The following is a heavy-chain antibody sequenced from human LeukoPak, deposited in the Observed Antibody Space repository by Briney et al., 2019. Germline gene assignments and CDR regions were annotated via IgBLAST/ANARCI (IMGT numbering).Heavy chain of an antibody. Sequence: GGSPRLSCAASGFTFSSYSMNWVRQAPGKGLEWVSSISSSSSYIYYADSVKGRFTISRDNAKNSLYLQMNSLRAEDTAVYYCAREFGKYYYDSSGLDYWGQGTLVTVSS. CDR1: GFTFSSYS. D-gene: IGHD3-22*01. CDR2: ISSSSSYI. J-gene: IGHJ4*02. V-gene: IGHV3-21*01. CDR3: AREFGKYYYDSSGLDY.